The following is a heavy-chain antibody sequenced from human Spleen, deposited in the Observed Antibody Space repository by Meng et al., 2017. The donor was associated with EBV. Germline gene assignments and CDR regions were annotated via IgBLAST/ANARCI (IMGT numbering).Heavy chain of an antibody. CDR3: AREGGNYGGKSGVDY. J-gene: IGHJ4*02. D-gene: IGHD4-23*01. V-gene: IGHV4-59*01. Sequence: VPLHASGPGLVKPSETLSLTCTVSCDSMSNYHWSWIRQPPGKGLEWIGYIYYRGSTNYNPSLRSRVTISLDTSKNQFSLNLTSVTGADTAVYYCAREGGNYGGKSGVDYWGQGTLVTVSS. CDR1: CDSMSNYH. CDR2: IYYRGST.